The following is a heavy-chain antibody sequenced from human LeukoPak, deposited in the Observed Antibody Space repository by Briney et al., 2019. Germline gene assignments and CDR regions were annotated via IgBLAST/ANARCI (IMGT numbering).Heavy chain of an antibody. CDR1: GGSIRSYY. Sequence: SETLSLTCSVSGGSIRSYYWSWIRQPPGKGLEWIGYIYHSGSTNYNPSLKSRVTISLDTSKNQFSLRLTSVTAADTALYYCASHYYASSGSLFDSWGRGSLVTVSS. J-gene: IGHJ4*02. V-gene: IGHV4-59*08. CDR3: ASHYYASSGSLFDS. CDR2: IYHSGST. D-gene: IGHD3-22*01.